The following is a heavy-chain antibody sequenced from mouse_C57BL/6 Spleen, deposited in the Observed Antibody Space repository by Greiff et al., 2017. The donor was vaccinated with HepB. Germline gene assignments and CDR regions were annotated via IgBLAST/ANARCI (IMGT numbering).Heavy chain of an antibody. CDR3: ARLVTTVVVDY. CDR1: GYTFTSYW. Sequence: QVQLKQPGAELVKPGASVKLSCKASGYTFTSYWMHWVKQRPGQGLEWIGMIHPTSGSTNYNEKFKSKATLTVDKSSSTAYMQLSSLTSEDSAVYYCARLVTTVVVDYWGQGTTLTVSS. J-gene: IGHJ2*01. D-gene: IGHD1-1*01. CDR2: IHPTSGST. V-gene: IGHV1-64*01.